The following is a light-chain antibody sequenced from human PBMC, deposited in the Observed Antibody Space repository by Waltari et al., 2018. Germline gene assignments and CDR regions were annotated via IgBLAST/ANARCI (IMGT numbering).Light chain of an antibody. Sequence: DIQMTQFPSTLSASIGDRVTITCRASQSISSWLAWYQQKPGKAPKVLIYKASSLQSGVPSMFGGSGSGTEFTLTISSLQPDDFAIYYCQQYNYYSYTFGQGPKLEIK. CDR2: KAS. CDR3: QQYNYYSYT. J-gene: IGKJ2*01. CDR1: QSISSW. V-gene: IGKV1-5*03.